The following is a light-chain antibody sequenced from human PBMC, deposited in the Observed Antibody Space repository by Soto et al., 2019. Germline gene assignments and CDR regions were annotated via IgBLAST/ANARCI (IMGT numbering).Light chain of an antibody. CDR2: EVS. Sequence: QAVLTQPASVSGSPGQSITISCTGTGSDVGGYNYVSWYQQHPGKAPQLIIYEVSNRPSGVSNRFSGSKSGNTASLTISGLQAEDEGDYYCNSNTTSITDVFGTATKVTVL. CDR1: GSDVGGYNY. CDR3: NSNTTSITDV. J-gene: IGLJ1*01. V-gene: IGLV2-14*01.